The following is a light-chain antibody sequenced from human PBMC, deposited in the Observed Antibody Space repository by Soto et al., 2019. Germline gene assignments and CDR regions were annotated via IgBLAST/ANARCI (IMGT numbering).Light chain of an antibody. CDR1: QSISSY. CDR3: QQSYSTPVT. CDR2: AAS. V-gene: IGKV1-39*01. Sequence: DIQMTQSPSTLSASVGDRVTITCRASQSISSYLNWYQQKPGKAPKLLIYAASSLQSGVPSRFSGSGSGTDFTLTISSLQPEDFATYYCQQSYSTPVTVGQGTKVDI. J-gene: IGKJ1*01.